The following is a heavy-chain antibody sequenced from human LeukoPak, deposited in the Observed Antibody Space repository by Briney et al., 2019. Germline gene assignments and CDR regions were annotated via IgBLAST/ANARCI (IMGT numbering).Heavy chain of an antibody. CDR3: AKDQTLRQPYYMDV. CDR1: GFTFSSYG. Sequence: GGSLRLSCAASGFTFSSYGMHWVRQAPGRGVGGGAFIRYDGNSKYSAESMKGRFTISRDNSKNTLYLQMNSLRPEDTAVYYCAKDQTLRQPYYMDVWGKGTTVTVSS. J-gene: IGHJ6*03. V-gene: IGHV3-30*02. CDR2: IRYDGNSK.